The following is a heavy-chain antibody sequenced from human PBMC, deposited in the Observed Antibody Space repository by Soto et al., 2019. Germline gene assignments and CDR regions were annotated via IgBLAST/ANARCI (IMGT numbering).Heavy chain of an antibody. J-gene: IGHJ4*02. CDR2: IIPVFGTV. Sequence: QVKLVQSGAEVKKPGSSVKVSCKASGGTFGNSAISWVRQDPGQGLEWMRGIIPVFGTVNYAQKFEGRVTITADESTSTVFMEMSRLTSEDTAVYYCAKVMAAAGYDSWGQGTLVTVSS. CDR1: GGTFGNSA. CDR3: AKVMAAAGYDS. D-gene: IGHD3-16*01. V-gene: IGHV1-69*01.